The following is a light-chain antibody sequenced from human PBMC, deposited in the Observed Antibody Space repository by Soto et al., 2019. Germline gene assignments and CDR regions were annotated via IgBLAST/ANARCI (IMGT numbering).Light chain of an antibody. Sequence: DIQMTQSPPSLSASVGDRVTITCRASQGIGNSFAWYQQKPGTVPKLLIYSASTLQRGVPSRFSGSGSGTDLTLTISSLQPEDVAAYYCQKYNTVPATFGQGTLLEIK. V-gene: IGKV1-27*01. CDR2: SAS. J-gene: IGKJ5*01. CDR3: QKYNTVPAT. CDR1: QGIGNS.